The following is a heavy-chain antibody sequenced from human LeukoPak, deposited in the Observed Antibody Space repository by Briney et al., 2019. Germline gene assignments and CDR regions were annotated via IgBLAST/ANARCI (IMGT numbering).Heavy chain of an antibody. D-gene: IGHD1-26*01. J-gene: IGHJ6*02. CDR3: ARLIRATNGMDV. Sequence: PSETLSLTCTVSDGSVSSSSYYWGWIRQPPGKGLEWIGSMFYGGYSYYNPSLKSRLTISVDTTKNQFSLKLSSMTAADTAVYYCARLIRATNGMDVWGQGTTVTVSS. V-gene: IGHV4-39*01. CDR1: DGSVSSSSYY. CDR2: MFYGGYS.